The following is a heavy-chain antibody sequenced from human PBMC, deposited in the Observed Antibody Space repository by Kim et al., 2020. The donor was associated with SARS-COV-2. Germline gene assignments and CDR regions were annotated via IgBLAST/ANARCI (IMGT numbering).Heavy chain of an antibody. V-gene: IGHV3-53*01. D-gene: IGHD2-2*01. CDR3: ARTTWGYCGRTGCPGDC. CDR1: GFTVSSSY. CDR2: IYSGGSP. J-gene: IGHJ4*02. Sequence: GGSLRLSCVASGFTVSSSYMTWVRQAPGKGLEWVSVIYSGGSPYYADSVKGRFTISRDSSKNTVYLQMNSLTAEDTAVYYCARTTWGYCGRTGCPGDCWGQGTLVTVSS.